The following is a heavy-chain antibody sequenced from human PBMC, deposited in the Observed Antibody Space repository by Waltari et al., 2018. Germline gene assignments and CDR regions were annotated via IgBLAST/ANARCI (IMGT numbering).Heavy chain of an antibody. CDR1: GFSLSDARMG. Sequence: QVTLKESGPVLVKPTETLTLTCTVSGFSLSDARMGVSWIRQPPGKALGWLAHIFSNDEKSYSTSLKSRLTISKDTSKSQVVLTMTNMDPVDTATYYCARIRDYDILTGYYALMDVWGQGTTVTVSS. V-gene: IGHV2-26*01. J-gene: IGHJ6*02. CDR2: IFSNDEK. D-gene: IGHD3-9*01. CDR3: ARIRDYDILTGYYALMDV.